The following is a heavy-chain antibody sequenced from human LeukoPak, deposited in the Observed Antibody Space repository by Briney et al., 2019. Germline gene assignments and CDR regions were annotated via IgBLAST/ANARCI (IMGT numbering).Heavy chain of an antibody. CDR3: ARRGLQGFCSVNSCHSFFVS. CDR2: ITASGGDS. V-gene: IGHV3-23*01. D-gene: IGHD2-15*01. CDR1: GFSFSRHS. Sequence: PGGSLRLSCVASGFSFSRHSISWVRQAPGKGLEWVSAITASGGDSFYAESVEGRFSVSRDDSKSTVFLQMSSLTADDTGLYFCARRGLQGFCSVNSCHSFFVSWGRGTRVIVSS. J-gene: IGHJ5*01.